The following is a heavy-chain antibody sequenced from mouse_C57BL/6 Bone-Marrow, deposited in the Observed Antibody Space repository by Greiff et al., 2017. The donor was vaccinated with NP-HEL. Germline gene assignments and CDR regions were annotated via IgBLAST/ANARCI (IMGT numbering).Heavy chain of an antibody. CDR3: ARDYGSSYGYWYFDV. D-gene: IGHD1-1*01. CDR1: GYTFTSYW. Sequence: VQLQQPGAELVKPGASVKLSCKASGYTFTSYWMHWVKQRPGQGLEWIGMIHPNSGSTNYNEKFKSKATLTVDKSSSTAYMQLSSLTSEYSAVYYCARDYGSSYGYWYFDVWGTGTTVTVSS. V-gene: IGHV1-64*01. J-gene: IGHJ1*03. CDR2: IHPNSGST.